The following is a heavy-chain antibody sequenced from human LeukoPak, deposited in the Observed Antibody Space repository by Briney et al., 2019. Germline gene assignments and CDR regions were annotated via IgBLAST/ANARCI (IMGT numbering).Heavy chain of an antibody. Sequence: GESLKISCKGSGYSFTSYWIGWVRQMPGKGLEWMGIIYPGDSDTRYSPSFQGQVTISADKSISTAYLQWSSLKASDTAMYYCARETKTHIVVVTAAFDIWGQGTMVTVSS. D-gene: IGHD2-21*02. CDR3: ARETKTHIVVVTAAFDI. J-gene: IGHJ3*02. CDR2: IYPGDSDT. V-gene: IGHV5-51*01. CDR1: GYSFTSYW.